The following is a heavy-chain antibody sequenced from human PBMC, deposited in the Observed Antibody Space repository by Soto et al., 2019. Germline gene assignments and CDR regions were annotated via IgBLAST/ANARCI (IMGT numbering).Heavy chain of an antibody. J-gene: IGHJ6*02. Sequence: SVKVSCKTSGGTFSSYAISWVRQAPGQGLEWMGGIIPIFDTANYAQKLQGRVTITAGESTSTAYMELSSLRSEDTAVYYCARHDCISSSCYYYYYYSMDVWGQGTTVTVSS. CDR2: IIPIFDTA. V-gene: IGHV1-69*13. D-gene: IGHD2-2*01. CDR1: GGTFSSYA. CDR3: ARHDCISSSCYYYYYYSMDV.